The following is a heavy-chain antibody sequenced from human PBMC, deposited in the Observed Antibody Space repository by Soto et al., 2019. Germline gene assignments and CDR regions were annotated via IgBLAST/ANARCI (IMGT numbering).Heavy chain of an antibody. CDR2: IGSGGDT. V-gene: IGHV3-13*01. CDR3: TRKTPPTGMEV. Sequence: EVQLVESGGGLVQPGGSLRLSCAASGFTLSSYDIHWVRQATGEGLAWVSGIGSGGDTHYADSVKGRFIISREDGKNSLYLQMNNLRVGDTAVYYCTRKTPPTGMEVWGQGGTVTVSS. J-gene: IGHJ6*02. D-gene: IGHD3-9*01. CDR1: GFTLSSYD.